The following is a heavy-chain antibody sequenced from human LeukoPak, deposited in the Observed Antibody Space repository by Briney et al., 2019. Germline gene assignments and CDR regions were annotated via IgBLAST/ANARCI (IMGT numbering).Heavy chain of an antibody. CDR1: GFTFSNAW. J-gene: IGHJ4*02. CDR2: IKSKTDGRTT. CDR3: TTAFVRNY. Sequence: PGGSLRLSCAASGFTFSNAWMSWVRQAPGKGLEWVGRIKSKTDGRTTDYAAPVKGRFTISRDDSKNTLYLQMNSLKTEDTAVYYCTTAFVRNYWGQGTLVTVSS. D-gene: IGHD2/OR15-2a*01. V-gene: IGHV3-15*01.